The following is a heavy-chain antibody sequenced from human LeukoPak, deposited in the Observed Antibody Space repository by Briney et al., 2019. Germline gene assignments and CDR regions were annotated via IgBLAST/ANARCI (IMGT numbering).Heavy chain of an antibody. V-gene: IGHV3-23*01. J-gene: IGHJ6*03. CDR2: ISGSGDNT. D-gene: IGHD2-15*01. CDR1: GFTFSSYA. Sequence: GGSLRLSCAASGFTFSSYAMSWVRQAPGKGLEWVSGISGSGDNTNYADSVKGRFTISRDNSKNTLSLQMSSLRVEDTAVYYCARDRSCTGGSCYMDVWGRGTTVTVSS. CDR3: ARDRSCTGGSCYMDV.